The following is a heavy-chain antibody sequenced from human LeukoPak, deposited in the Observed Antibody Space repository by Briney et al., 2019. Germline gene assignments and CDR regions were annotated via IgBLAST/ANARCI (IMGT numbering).Heavy chain of an antibody. Sequence: GGSLRLSCEASGFTFSAYAMTWVRQAPGKGLEWVSYISSSSSYTNYADSVKGRFTISRDNAKNSLYLQMNSLRAEDTAVYYCARAPNAHDAFDIWGQGTMVTVSS. CDR3: ARAPNAHDAFDI. V-gene: IGHV3-11*05. CDR2: ISSSSSYT. J-gene: IGHJ3*02. D-gene: IGHD2-8*01. CDR1: GFTFSAYA.